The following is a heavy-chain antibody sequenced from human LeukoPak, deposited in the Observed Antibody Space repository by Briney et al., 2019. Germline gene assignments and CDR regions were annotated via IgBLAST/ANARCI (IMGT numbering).Heavy chain of an antibody. D-gene: IGHD3-10*01. Sequence: PGGSLRLSCTASGLTFSTSGFNWVRQAPGKGLEWVSGISWNSGSIGYADSVKGRFTISRDNAKNSLYLQMNSLRAEDMALYYCALSGGDSFDYWGQGTLVTVSS. CDR2: ISWNSGSI. V-gene: IGHV3-9*03. J-gene: IGHJ4*02. CDR1: GLTFSTSG. CDR3: ALSGGDSFDY.